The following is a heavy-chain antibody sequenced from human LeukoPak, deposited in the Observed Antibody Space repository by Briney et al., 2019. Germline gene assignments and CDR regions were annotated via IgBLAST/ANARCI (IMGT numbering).Heavy chain of an antibody. D-gene: IGHD3-22*01. CDR3: AKDSLPSWYYYDSSGYYRLLYFDY. Sequence: ADSVKGRFTISRDNSKNTLYLQMNSLRAEDTAVYYCAKDSLPSWYYYDSSGYYRLLYFDYWGQGTLVTVSS. V-gene: IGHV3-23*01. J-gene: IGHJ4*02.